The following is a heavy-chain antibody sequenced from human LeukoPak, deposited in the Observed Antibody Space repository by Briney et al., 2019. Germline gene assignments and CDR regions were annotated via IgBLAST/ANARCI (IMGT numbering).Heavy chain of an antibody. J-gene: IGHJ4*02. CDR3: AREGYCNSTSCDKPFDY. Sequence: ASVKVSCKASGYTFTSYGITWVRQAPGQGLEWLGWISAYNGNTNYAQKLQGRVTMTTDTSTSTAYMELRSLRSDDTALYYCAREGYCNSTSCDKPFDYWGQGALVTVSS. D-gene: IGHD2-2*01. V-gene: IGHV1-18*01. CDR1: GYTFTSYG. CDR2: ISAYNGNT.